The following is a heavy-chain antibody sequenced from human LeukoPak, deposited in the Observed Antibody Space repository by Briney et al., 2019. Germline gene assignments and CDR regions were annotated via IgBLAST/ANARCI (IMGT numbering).Heavy chain of an antibody. D-gene: IGHD1-26*01. CDR1: GLTFSSYW. CDR3: AREIMAYSGWGSSSWKDHYYYYMDV. Sequence: GGSLRLSCAADGLTFSSYWMSWVRQAPGKGLEWVAKINQDASEKYYVDSVKGRFTISRDNAENSLYLQMNSLTAEDTAIYYCAREIMAYSGWGSSSWKDHYYYYMDVWGTGTTVTVSS. V-gene: IGHV3-7*01. CDR2: INQDASEK. J-gene: IGHJ6*03.